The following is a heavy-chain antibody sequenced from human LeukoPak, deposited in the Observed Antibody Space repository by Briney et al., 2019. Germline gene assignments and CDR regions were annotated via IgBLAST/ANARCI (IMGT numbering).Heavy chain of an antibody. CDR2: IYYSGST. CDR3: ARFRDGFLDY. CDR1: GGSISSYY. V-gene: IGHV4-59*01. J-gene: IGHJ4*02. D-gene: IGHD5-24*01. Sequence: SETLSLTCTVSGGSISSYYWSWTRQPPGKGLEWIGYIYYSGSTNYNPSLKSRVTISVDTSKNQFSLKLSSVTAADTAVYYCARFRDGFLDYWGQGTLVTVSS.